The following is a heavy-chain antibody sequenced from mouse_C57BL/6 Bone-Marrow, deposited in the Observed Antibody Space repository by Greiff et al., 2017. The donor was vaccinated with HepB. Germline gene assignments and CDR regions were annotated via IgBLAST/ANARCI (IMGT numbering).Heavy chain of an antibody. CDR1: GFTFSNYW. J-gene: IGHJ2*01. Sequence: EVKLVESGGGLVQPGGSMKLSCVASGFTFSNYWMNWVRQSPEKGLEWVAQIRLKSDNYATHYAESVKGRFTISRDDSKSSVYLQMNNLRAEDTGIYYCTAPYYYGSSYDWGQGTTLTVSS. V-gene: IGHV6-3*01. CDR2: IRLKSDNYAT. D-gene: IGHD1-1*01. CDR3: TAPYYYGSSYD.